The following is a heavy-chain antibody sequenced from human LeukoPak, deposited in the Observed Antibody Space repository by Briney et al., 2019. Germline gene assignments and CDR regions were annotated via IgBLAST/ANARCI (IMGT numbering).Heavy chain of an antibody. CDR3: ARGGGRYSVDY. Sequence: ASVTVSCKSSGYTFIYYYMHWVRQAPGQGLEWIGWISPNSGGTKYVQKFQGRVTMTRDTSITTVYMELSGLSFDDTAVYYCARGGGRYSVDYWGQGTLVIVS. D-gene: IGHD1-26*01. J-gene: IGHJ4*02. CDR2: ISPNSGGT. V-gene: IGHV1-2*02. CDR1: GYTFIYYY.